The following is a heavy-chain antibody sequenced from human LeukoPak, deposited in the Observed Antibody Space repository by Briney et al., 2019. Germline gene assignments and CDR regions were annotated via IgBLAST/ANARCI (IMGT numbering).Heavy chain of an antibody. CDR3: ARDPRNIVVVTATHTLHDY. CDR1: GYTFTSYA. Sequence: ASVKVSCKASGYTFTSYAMHWVRQAPGQRLEWMGWINAGNGNTKYSQKFQGRVTITRDTSASTAYMELSSLRSEDTAVYYCARDPRNIVVVTATHTLHDYWGQGTLVTVSS. V-gene: IGHV1-3*01. CDR2: INAGNGNT. D-gene: IGHD2-21*02. J-gene: IGHJ4*02.